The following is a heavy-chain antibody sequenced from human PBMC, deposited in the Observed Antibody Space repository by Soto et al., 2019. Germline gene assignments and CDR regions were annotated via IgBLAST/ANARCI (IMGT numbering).Heavy chain of an antibody. V-gene: IGHV1-69*13. J-gene: IGHJ5*02. Sequence: SVKVSCKASGGTFSSYAISWVRQAPGQGLEWMGGIIPIFGTANYAQKFQGRVTITADESTSTAYMELSSLRSEDTAVYYCARDTAGYSYGYSWFDPWGQGTLVTV. CDR2: IIPIFGTA. D-gene: IGHD5-18*01. CDR3: ARDTAGYSYGYSWFDP. CDR1: GGTFSSYA.